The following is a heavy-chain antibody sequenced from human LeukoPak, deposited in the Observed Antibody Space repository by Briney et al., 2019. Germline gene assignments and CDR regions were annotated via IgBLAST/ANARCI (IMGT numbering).Heavy chain of an antibody. J-gene: IGHJ4*02. Sequence: PSQTLSLTCTVSADSLSSGGHYWAWIRQLPGKGLESIGFIHHSGSSRHNPSLKDRVAISVDASRKQFALRLSSVTAADTAIYYCARGGAAAETSGFDHWGRGTLVIVSA. CDR2: IHHSGSS. D-gene: IGHD6-13*01. V-gene: IGHV4-31*03. CDR1: ADSLSSGGHY. CDR3: ARGGAAAETSGFDH.